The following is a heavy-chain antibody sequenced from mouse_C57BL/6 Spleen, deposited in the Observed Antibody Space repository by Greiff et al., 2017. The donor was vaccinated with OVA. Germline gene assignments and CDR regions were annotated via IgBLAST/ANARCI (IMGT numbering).Heavy chain of an antibody. D-gene: IGHD1-1*01. Sequence: QVQLQQPGAELVKPGASVKLSCKASGYTFTSYWMHWVKQRPGQGLEWIGMIHPNSGSTNYNEKFKSKATLTVDKSSSATYMQLSSLTSEDSAVYYCASYTTLVAPYGAMDYWGQGTSVTVSS. V-gene: IGHV1-64*01. CDR2: IHPNSGST. J-gene: IGHJ4*01. CDR1: GYTFTSYW. CDR3: ASYTTLVAPYGAMDY.